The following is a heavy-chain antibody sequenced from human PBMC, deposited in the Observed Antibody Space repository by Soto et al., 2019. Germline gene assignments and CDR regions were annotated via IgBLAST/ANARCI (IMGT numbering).Heavy chain of an antibody. J-gene: IGHJ6*03. D-gene: IGHD6-13*01. V-gene: IGHV4-4*02. Sequence: SETLSLTFAVSIGSISSSNWWSWVRQPLETRLEWIGEIYHSGSTNYKPSLKSRVTISVDKSKNQFSLKLSSVTAADTAVYYCASSPGIAAAGPYYYYMDVWGKGTTVTVSS. CDR2: IYHSGST. CDR3: ASSPGIAAAGPYYYYMDV. CDR1: IGSISSSNW.